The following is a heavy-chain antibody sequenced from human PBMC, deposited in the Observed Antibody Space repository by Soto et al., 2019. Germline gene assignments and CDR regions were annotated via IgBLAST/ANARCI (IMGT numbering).Heavy chain of an antibody. J-gene: IGHJ4*02. CDR2: ISSGGSTI. D-gene: IGHD3-16*01. CDR1: GFTFSSYS. CDR3: ARRDYTGHLDS. Sequence: GGSLRLSWAASGFTFSSYSMNWVRQAPRKGLEWVSYISSGGSTIHYADSVKGRFTISRDNAKNSLYLQMDSLRAEDTAVYYCARRDYTGHLDSWGQGALVTVSS. V-gene: IGHV3-48*01.